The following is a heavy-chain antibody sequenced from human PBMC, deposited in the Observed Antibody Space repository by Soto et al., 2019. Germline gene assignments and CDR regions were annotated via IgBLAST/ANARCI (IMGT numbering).Heavy chain of an antibody. D-gene: IGHD2-2*01. V-gene: IGHV4-31*03. CDR2: IYYSGST. CDR3: ARDGGGVVVVPDDAFDI. CDR1: GGSISSGGYY. Sequence: QVQLQESGPGLVKPSQTLSLTCTVSGGSISSGGYYWSWLRQHPGKGLEWIGYIYYSGSTSYNPSLKSRVTISVDTSKNQFSLKLSSVTAADTAVYYCARDGGGVVVVPDDAFDIWGQGTMVTVSS. J-gene: IGHJ3*02.